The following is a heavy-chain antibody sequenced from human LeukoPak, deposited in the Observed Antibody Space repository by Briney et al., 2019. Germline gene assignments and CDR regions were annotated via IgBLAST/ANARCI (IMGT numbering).Heavy chain of an antibody. J-gene: IGHJ1*01. Sequence: GGSLRLSCAVSGFTFSSHWMTWVRQAPGKGLEWVSSISSSSSYIYYADSVKGRFTISRDNAKNSLYLQMNSLRAEDTAVYYCARDSEYSSSSSEYFQHWGQGTLVTVSS. CDR3: ARDSEYSSSSSEYFQH. V-gene: IGHV3-21*01. CDR1: GFTFSSHW. CDR2: ISSSSSYI. D-gene: IGHD6-6*01.